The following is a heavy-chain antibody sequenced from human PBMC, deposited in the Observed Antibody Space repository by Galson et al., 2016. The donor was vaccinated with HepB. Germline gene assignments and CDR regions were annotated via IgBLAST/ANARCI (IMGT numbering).Heavy chain of an antibody. CDR2: IIPIFGTA. V-gene: IGHV1-69*06. CDR1: GGTFSSYA. J-gene: IGHJ3*02. Sequence: SVKVSCKVSGGTFSSYAITWVRQAPGQGLEWMGGIIPIFGTANFAQKFQGRVTITADKSTTTAYMELSSLTSEDTAVYYCARDVGARIARDALDIWGQGTMVTVSS. D-gene: IGHD3-16*01. CDR3: ARDVGARIARDALDI.